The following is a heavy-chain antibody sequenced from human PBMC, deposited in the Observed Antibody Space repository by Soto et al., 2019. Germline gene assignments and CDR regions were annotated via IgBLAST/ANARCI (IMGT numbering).Heavy chain of an antibody. Sequence: ASVKVSCKASGYTFTSYAMHWVRQAPGQRLEWMGWINAGNGNTKYSQKFKGRVTITRDTSASTAYMELSSLRSEDTAVYYCARALGVRGVIRYYYGMDVWGQGTTVTVSS. CDR3: ARALGVRGVIRYYYGMDV. D-gene: IGHD3-10*01. CDR2: INAGNGNT. CDR1: GYTFTSYA. V-gene: IGHV1-3*01. J-gene: IGHJ6*02.